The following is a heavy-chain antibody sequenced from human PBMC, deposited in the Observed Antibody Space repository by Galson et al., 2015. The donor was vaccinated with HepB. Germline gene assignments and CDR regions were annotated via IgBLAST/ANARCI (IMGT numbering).Heavy chain of an antibody. Sequence: SVKVSCKASGYTFSTYVMHWLRQAPGQRPEWMGWINAGNGNTKYSQKFQGRVTITADTSASTAYMELVSLRSEDTGVYYCARDRDVGMVRAVFDPWGQGTLVSVSS. CDR2: INAGNGNT. D-gene: IGHD3-10*01. J-gene: IGHJ5*02. V-gene: IGHV1-3*01. CDR3: ARDRDVGMVRAVFDP. CDR1: GYTFSTYV.